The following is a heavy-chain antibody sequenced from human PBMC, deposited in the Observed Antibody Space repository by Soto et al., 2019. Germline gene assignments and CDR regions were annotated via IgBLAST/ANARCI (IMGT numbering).Heavy chain of an antibody. CDR2: IYYSGST. CDR1: GGSISSSSYY. Sequence: SETLSLTCTVSGGSISSSSYYWGWIRQPPGKGLEWIGSIYYSGSTYYNPSLKSRVTISVDTSKNQFSLKRSSVTAADTAVYYCARPMITFGGVIVRGAFDIWGQGTMVTVSS. J-gene: IGHJ3*02. D-gene: IGHD3-16*02. CDR3: ARPMITFGGVIVRGAFDI. V-gene: IGHV4-39*01.